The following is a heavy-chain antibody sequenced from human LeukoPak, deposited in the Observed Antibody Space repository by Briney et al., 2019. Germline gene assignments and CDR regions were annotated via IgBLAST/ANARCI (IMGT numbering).Heavy chain of an antibody. D-gene: IGHD3-22*01. V-gene: IGHV4-59*12. CDR1: GGSISSYY. Sequence: SETLSLTCTVSGGSISSYYWSWIRQPPGKGLEWIGYIYYSGSTNYNPSLKSRVTISVDTSKNQFSLKLSSVTAADTAVYYCAREKGTYYDSSPHTNLLDYWGQGTLVTVSS. CDR2: IYYSGST. J-gene: IGHJ4*02. CDR3: AREKGTYYDSSPHTNLLDY.